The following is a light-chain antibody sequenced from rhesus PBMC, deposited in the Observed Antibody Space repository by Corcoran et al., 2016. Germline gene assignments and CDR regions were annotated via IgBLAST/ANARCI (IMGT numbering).Light chain of an antibody. Sequence: DIQMTQSPSSLSASVVDRVTIPFRASQGIRSYLNWSKQKPGKAPKTLIYYANRLESGVPSRFSGSGAGTEFTLTISSRQPEDFATYYCQQYNSLPLTFGGGTKGELK. CDR1: QGIRSY. CDR2: YAN. CDR3: QQYNSLPLT. J-gene: IGKJ4*01. V-gene: IGKV1-32*01.